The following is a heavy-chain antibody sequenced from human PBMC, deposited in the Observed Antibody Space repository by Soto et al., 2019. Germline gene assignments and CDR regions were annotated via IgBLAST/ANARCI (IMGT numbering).Heavy chain of an antibody. V-gene: IGHV4-59*01. Sequence: QVQLQESGPGLVKPSETLSLTCTVSGGSISSYYWSWIRQPPGKGLEWIGYIYYSGSTNYNPSLMSRVTISVDTSKNQFSLKLSSVTAADTAVYYCASSPSVGRVGAFDIWGQGTMVTVSS. CDR3: ASSPSVGRVGAFDI. CDR1: GGSISSYY. J-gene: IGHJ3*02. D-gene: IGHD1-26*01. CDR2: IYYSGST.